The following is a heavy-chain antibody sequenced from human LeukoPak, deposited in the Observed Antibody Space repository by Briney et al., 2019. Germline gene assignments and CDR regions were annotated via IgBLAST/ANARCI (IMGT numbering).Heavy chain of an antibody. Sequence: ASVKVSCKASGGTFSSYAISWVRQAPGQGLEWMGGIIPILGTANYAQKFQGRVTITADESTSTAYMELSSLRSEDTAVYYCAREAGYSSSWDFDYWGQGTLVTVSS. D-gene: IGHD6-13*01. J-gene: IGHJ4*02. CDR2: IIPILGTA. CDR3: AREAGYSSSWDFDY. CDR1: GGTFSSYA. V-gene: IGHV1-69*13.